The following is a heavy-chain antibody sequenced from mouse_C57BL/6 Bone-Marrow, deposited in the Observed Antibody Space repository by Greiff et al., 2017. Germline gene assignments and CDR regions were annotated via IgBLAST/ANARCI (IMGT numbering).Heavy chain of an antibody. Sequence: VQLQQSGAELVRPGTSVKLSCKASGYTFTSYWMHWVKQRPGQGLEWIGVIDPSDSYTNYNQKFKGKATLTVDTSSSTAYMQLSSLTSEDSAVYYCARNDYDGSYWGQGTTLTVSS. D-gene: IGHD2-4*01. CDR1: GYTFTSYW. CDR2: IDPSDSYT. CDR3: ARNDYDGSY. J-gene: IGHJ2*01. V-gene: IGHV1-59*01.